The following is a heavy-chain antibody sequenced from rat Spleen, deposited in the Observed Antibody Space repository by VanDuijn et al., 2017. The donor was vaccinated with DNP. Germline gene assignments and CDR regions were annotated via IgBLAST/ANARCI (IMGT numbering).Heavy chain of an antibody. V-gene: IGHV3-1*01. Sequence: VQLQESGPGLVKPSQSLSLTCSVTGYSIISSYRWHWIRKFPGNKMEYIGHISYSGSTNYNPSLKSRISITRDTSKNHFFLHLNSVTSEDTGTYYCARWTRYFDNWGQGVMVTVSS. D-gene: IGHD1-7*01. CDR1: GYSIISSY. CDR3: ARWTRYFDN. CDR2: ISYSGST. J-gene: IGHJ2*01.